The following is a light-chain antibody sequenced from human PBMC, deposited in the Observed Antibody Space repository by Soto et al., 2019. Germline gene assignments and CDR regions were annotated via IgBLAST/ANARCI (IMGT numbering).Light chain of an antibody. CDR1: SSNIGAGYD. V-gene: IGLV1-40*01. CDR3: QAYDSSLSGFL. Sequence: QSVLTQPPSVSGAPGQRVTISCTGSSSNIGAGYDVHWYQQLPGTAPKLLIYANNNRPSGVPDRFSGSKSDTSASLASTGLQAEDEADYYCQAYDSSLSGFLFGGGTKLTVL. J-gene: IGLJ2*01. CDR2: ANN.